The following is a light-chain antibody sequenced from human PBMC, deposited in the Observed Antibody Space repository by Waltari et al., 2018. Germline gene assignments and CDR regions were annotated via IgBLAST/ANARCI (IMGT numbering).Light chain of an antibody. Sequence: QSALTQPPSASGSPGQSVTISCTGTSSDVGGYNYVSWYQQHPGKAPKLMISEVTKRPAWVPDRFSGSKSGNTASLTVSGLQAEDEADYYCSSYAGSNNLVFGGGTKLTVL. CDR3: SSYAGSNNLV. CDR1: SSDVGGYNY. V-gene: IGLV2-8*01. CDR2: EVT. J-gene: IGLJ2*01.